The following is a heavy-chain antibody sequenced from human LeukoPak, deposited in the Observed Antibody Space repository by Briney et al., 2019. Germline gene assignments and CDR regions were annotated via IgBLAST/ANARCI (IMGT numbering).Heavy chain of an antibody. CDR1: GYTFTGYY. J-gene: IGHJ4*02. CDR2: INPNSGGT. Sequence: ASVKVSCKASGYTFTGYYMHWVRQAPGQGLEWMGWINPNSGGTNYAQKFQGWVTMTRDTSISTAYMELSRLRSDDTAVYYCARDALAHQLVPGNYWGQGTLVTVSS. D-gene: IGHD6-13*01. V-gene: IGHV1-2*04. CDR3: ARDALAHQLVPGNY.